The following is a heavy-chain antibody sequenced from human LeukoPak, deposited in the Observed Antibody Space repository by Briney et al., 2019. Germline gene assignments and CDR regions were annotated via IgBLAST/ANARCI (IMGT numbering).Heavy chain of an antibody. D-gene: IGHD4-11*01. Sequence: GGSLRLSCAASGFTFSSYSMNWVRQAPGKGLEWVSSITRSNYIYYADSVKGRFTISRDNAKKSLFLEMNSLRGEDTAVYYCVRGYSNYGYAFDMWGQGTMVTVSS. CDR2: ITRSNYI. V-gene: IGHV3-21*01. J-gene: IGHJ3*02. CDR3: VRGYSNYGYAFDM. CDR1: GFTFSSYS.